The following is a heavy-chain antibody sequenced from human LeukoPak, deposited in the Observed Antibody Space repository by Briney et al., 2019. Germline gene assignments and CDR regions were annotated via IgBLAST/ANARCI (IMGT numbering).Heavy chain of an antibody. CDR2: IYYSGST. V-gene: IGHV4-59*12. Sequence: SETLSLTCTVSGGSISSYYWSWIRQPPGKGLEWIGYIYYSGSTNYNPSLKSRDTISVDTSKNQFSLKLSSVTAADTAVYYCARDGGQWLAHFDYWGQGTLVTVSS. J-gene: IGHJ4*02. CDR3: ARDGGQWLAHFDY. CDR1: GGSISSYY. D-gene: IGHD6-19*01.